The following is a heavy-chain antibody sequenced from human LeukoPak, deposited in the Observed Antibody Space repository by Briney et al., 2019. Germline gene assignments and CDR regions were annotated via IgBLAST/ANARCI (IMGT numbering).Heavy chain of an antibody. D-gene: IGHD5-18*01. V-gene: IGHV3-48*04. CDR1: GFTFSSYS. Sequence: GGSLRLSCAASGFTFSSYSMNWVRQAPGKGLEWVSYISSSSSTIYYADSVKGRFTISRDNAKNLLYLQMNDLRLEDTAVYYCARTARHLDYWGQGTLVTVSS. CDR3: ARTARHLDY. CDR2: ISSSSSTI. J-gene: IGHJ4*02.